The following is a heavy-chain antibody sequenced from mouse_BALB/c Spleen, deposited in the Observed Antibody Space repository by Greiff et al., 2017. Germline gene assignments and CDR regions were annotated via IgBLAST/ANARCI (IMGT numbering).Heavy chain of an antibody. CDR1: GFTFSSFG. D-gene: IGHD2-2*01. V-gene: IGHV5-17*02. J-gene: IGHJ1*01. CDR3: ARYGYDGYFDV. CDR2: ISSGSSTI. Sequence: EVHLVESGGGLVQPGGSRKLSCAASGFTFSSFGMHWVRQAPEKGLEWVAYISSGSSTIYYADTVKGRFTISRDNPKNTLFLQMTSLRSEDTAMYYCARYGYDGYFDVWGAGTTVTVSS.